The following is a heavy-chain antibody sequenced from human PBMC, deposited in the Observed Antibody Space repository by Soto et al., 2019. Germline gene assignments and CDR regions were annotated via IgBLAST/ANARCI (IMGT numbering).Heavy chain of an antibody. J-gene: IGHJ5*02. CDR2: ISAYNGNT. Sequence: ASVKVSCKASGYTFTSYGISWVRQAPGQGLEWMGWISAYNGNTNYAQKLQGRVTMTTDTSTSTAYMELRSLRSDDTAVYYCARAPIIEQLIDWFAPWGQGTLVTVSS. CDR1: GYTFTSYG. D-gene: IGHD6-6*01. CDR3: ARAPIIEQLIDWFAP. V-gene: IGHV1-18*01.